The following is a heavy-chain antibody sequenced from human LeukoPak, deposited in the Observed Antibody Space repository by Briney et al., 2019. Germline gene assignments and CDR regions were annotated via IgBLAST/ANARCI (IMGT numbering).Heavy chain of an antibody. V-gene: IGHV3-23*01. Sequence: GGSLRLSCAAAGFTFSSYAMSWVRQAPGKGLEGVSAISGSGGSTYYADSVKGRFTISRDNSKNTLYLQMNSLRAEDTAVYYCAKLTGPYDAFDIWGQGTMVTVSS. D-gene: IGHD7-27*01. CDR2: ISGSGGST. J-gene: IGHJ3*02. CDR3: AKLTGPYDAFDI. CDR1: GFTFSSYA.